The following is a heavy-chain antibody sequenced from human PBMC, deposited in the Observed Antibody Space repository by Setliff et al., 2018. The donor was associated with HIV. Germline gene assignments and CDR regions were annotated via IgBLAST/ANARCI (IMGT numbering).Heavy chain of an antibody. CDR1: GFTFDDYA. J-gene: IGHJ6*03. CDR2: ISWNSGSI. V-gene: IGHV3-9*03. Sequence: PGGSLRLSCAASGFTFDDYAMHWVRQAPGKGLEWVSGISWNSGSIGYADSVKGRFTISRDNAKNSLYLQMNSLRAEDMALYYCAKDIGSSTSCMDVWGKGTTVTVSS. CDR3: AKDIGSSTSCMDV. D-gene: IGHD2-2*01.